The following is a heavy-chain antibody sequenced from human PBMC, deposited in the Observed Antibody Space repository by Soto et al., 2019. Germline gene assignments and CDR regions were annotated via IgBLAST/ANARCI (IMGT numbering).Heavy chain of an antibody. CDR2: ISYDGSNK. Sequence: GGSLRLSCAASGFTSSSYGMHWVRQAPGKGLEWVAVISYDGSNKYYADSVKGRFTISRDNSKNTLYLQMNSLRAEDTAVYYCAKDRPSRITIFGVVRFGIYYGMDVWGQGTTVTVSS. V-gene: IGHV3-30*18. CDR3: AKDRPSRITIFGVVRFGIYYGMDV. J-gene: IGHJ6*02. CDR1: GFTSSSYG. D-gene: IGHD3-3*01.